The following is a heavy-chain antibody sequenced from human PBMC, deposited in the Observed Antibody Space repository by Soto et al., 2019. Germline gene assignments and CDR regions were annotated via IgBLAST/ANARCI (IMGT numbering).Heavy chain of an antibody. D-gene: IGHD3-16*01. CDR1: GDYIGSSAYF. CDR2: IGPGGNS. Sequence: QLQLQESGPGLVRPSETLSLTCAVSGDYIGSSAYFWGWTRQSPGKGLEWIASIGPGGNSNYNPSLKSXXTXSXXASTNHFSRTVTSVTAADTAIYYCARHLGPTGVMDWGKGLLVTVSS. CDR3: ARHLGPTGVMD. J-gene: IGHJ4*02. V-gene: IGHV4-39*01.